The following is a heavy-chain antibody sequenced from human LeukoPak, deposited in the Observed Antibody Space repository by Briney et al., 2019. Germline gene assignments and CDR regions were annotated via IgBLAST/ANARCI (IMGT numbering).Heavy chain of an antibody. CDR1: GFSFSNAW. Sequence: GGSLRLSCAASGFSFSNAWMSWVRQAPGKGLEWVGHVKSKTDGETTDYAAPVKGRFTISRDDSKNMLYLQMNSLKTEDTAVYYCTTDSRFKGSSWSPFGFWGQGTLVTVSS. J-gene: IGHJ4*02. CDR2: VKSKTDGETT. CDR3: TTDSRFKGSSWSPFGF. D-gene: IGHD6-13*01. V-gene: IGHV3-15*01.